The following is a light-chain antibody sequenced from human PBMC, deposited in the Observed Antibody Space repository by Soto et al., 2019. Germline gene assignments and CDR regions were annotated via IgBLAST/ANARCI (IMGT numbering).Light chain of an antibody. Sequence: EIVLAQSPSTLSWSPGERATLSCRASQSVSSYLAWYQQKPGQAPRLLIYESTNRATGIPAMFSGSGCRNDISLTSISLHAEAFAGYFSQHPSNSGTFGQGTKVEIK. V-gene: IGKV3-11*01. CDR1: QSVSSY. CDR2: EST. CDR3: QHPSNSGT. J-gene: IGKJ1*01.